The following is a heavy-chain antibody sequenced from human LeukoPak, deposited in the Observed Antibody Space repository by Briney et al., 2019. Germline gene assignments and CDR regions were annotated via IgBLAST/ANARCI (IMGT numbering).Heavy chain of an antibody. CDR2: INHSGST. J-gene: IGHJ4*02. D-gene: IGHD3-3*01. Sequence: SETLSLTCAVYGGSFSGYYWSWIRQPPGKGLEWIGEINHSGSTNYNPSLTSRVTISVDTSKNQFSLKLSSVTAADTAVYYCARVSPMGRFLEWLLYDYFDYWGQGTLVTVSS. CDR1: GGSFSGYY. CDR3: ARVSPMGRFLEWLLYDYFDY. V-gene: IGHV4-34*01.